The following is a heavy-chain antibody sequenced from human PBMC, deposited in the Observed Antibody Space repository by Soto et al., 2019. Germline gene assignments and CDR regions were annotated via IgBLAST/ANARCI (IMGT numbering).Heavy chain of an antibody. D-gene: IGHD3-10*01. V-gene: IGHV4-39*01. CDR3: ARLYYYGSGSYLPIAFDI. CDR2: IYYSGST. Sequence: ETLSLTCTVSGGSISSSSYYWGWIRQPPGKGLEWIGSIYYSGSTYYNPSLKSRVTISVDTSKNQFSLKLSSVTAADTAVYYCARLYYYGSGSYLPIAFDIWGQGTMVTVSS. CDR1: GGSISSSSYY. J-gene: IGHJ3*02.